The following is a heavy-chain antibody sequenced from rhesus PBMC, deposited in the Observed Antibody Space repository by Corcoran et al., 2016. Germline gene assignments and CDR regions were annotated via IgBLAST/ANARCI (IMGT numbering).Heavy chain of an antibody. CDR2: ISGRSGST. Sequence: QVQLQESGPGLVKPSETLSLTCAVSGGSISSSNWWSWIRQPPGKGLGWIGYISGRSGSTYYNPSLKSRVTISTDTSKNQFSLKLSSVTAADAAVYYCARVHCSDSGCPSFDYWGQGVLVTVSS. CDR3: ARVHCSDSGCPSFDY. V-gene: IGHV4-65*01. CDR1: GGSISSSNW. J-gene: IGHJ4*01. D-gene: IGHD2-33*01.